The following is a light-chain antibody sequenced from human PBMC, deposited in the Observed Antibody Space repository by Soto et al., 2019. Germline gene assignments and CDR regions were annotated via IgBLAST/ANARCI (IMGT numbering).Light chain of an antibody. V-gene: IGKV1-27*01. CDR3: QKYKSAPYT. CDR2: DAS. Sequence: DIQMTQSPSSLSTSIGDRVTITCRASQGISTSLAWYQQKPGKAPSLLIYDASTLQSGVPSRFSGSGSGTDFTLTISSLQPEDVATYYCQKYKSAPYTFGPGTKVDSK. CDR1: QGISTS. J-gene: IGKJ3*01.